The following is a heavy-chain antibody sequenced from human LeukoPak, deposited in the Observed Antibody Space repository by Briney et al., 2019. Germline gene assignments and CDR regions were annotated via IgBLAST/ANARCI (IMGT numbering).Heavy chain of an antibody. CDR2: ISWNSGSI. J-gene: IGHJ6*02. V-gene: IGHV3-9*01. Sequence: PGGSLRLSCAASGFTFDDYAMHWVRQAPGKGLEWVSGISWNSGSIGYADSVKGRFTISRDNAKNSLYLQMNSLRAEDTALYYCAKDISRYGMDVWGQGTTVTVSS. CDR3: AKDISRYGMDV. CDR1: GFTFDDYA.